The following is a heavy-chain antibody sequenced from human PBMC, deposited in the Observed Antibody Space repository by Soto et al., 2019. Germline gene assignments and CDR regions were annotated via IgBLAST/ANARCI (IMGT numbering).Heavy chain of an antibody. CDR2: IIPLFGTA. D-gene: IGHD3-10*01. CDR1: GVTFSSET. V-gene: IGHV1-69*01. Sequence: QVQLVQSGADVKKPGSSVKVSCQASGVTFSSETLGWLRQAPGQGLEWVGGIIPLFGTASYAQKFQGRVKITADESTSTVYMELSSLRSDDTAVYFCATELGENPASPFDAWGQGTLVTVSS. J-gene: IGHJ4*02. CDR3: ATELGENPASPFDA.